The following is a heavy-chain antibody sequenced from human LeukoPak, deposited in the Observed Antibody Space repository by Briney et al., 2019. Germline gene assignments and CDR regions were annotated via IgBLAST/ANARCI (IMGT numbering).Heavy chain of an antibody. D-gene: IGHD3-9*01. Sequence: PGGSLRLSCAASGFTFDDYAMHWVRQAPGKGLEWVSGISWNSGSIGYADSVKGRFTISRDNAKNSLYLQMNSLRAEDTALYHCARDRRYFDWLFYNWYFDLWGRGTLVTVSS. CDR3: ARDRRYFDWLFYNWYFDL. CDR1: GFTFDDYA. V-gene: IGHV3-9*01. CDR2: ISWNSGSI. J-gene: IGHJ2*01.